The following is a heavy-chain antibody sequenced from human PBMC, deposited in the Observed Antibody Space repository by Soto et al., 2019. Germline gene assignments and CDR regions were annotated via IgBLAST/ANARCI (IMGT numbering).Heavy chain of an antibody. Sequence: GESLKSSCKGSGYGFKTYWISWVRQMPGKGLEWMGSIDPSDSNTNYRPSFQGHVTFSADKSITTAYLQWSSLKASDTAIYYCARHYNYGLAYWGQGTLVTVSS. V-gene: IGHV5-10-1*01. J-gene: IGHJ4*02. CDR1: GYGFKTYW. CDR3: ARHYNYGLAY. D-gene: IGHD5-18*01. CDR2: IDPSDSNT.